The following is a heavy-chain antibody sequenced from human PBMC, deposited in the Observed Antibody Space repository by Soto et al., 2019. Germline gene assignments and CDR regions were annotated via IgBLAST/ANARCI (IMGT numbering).Heavy chain of an antibody. CDR3: AHRVLRTVFGLVTTAAIFVDF. CDR1: GFSLTTSGVG. J-gene: IGHJ4*02. V-gene: IGHV2-5*02. D-gene: IGHD3-3*01. Sequence: QITLNESGPPVVRPTETLTLTCRFSGFSLTTSGVGVGWIRQSPGKAPEGLALIYWDDDKRYSASLKSRLTITKDTSKSQVVLTVSDLDPTDTATYYCAHRVLRTVFGLVTTAAIFVDFWGQGTPVAVSS. CDR2: IYWDDDK.